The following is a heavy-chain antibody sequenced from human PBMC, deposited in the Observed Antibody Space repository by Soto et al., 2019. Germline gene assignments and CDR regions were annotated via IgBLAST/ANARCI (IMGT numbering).Heavy chain of an antibody. CDR1: GVSIGSHF. D-gene: IGHD2-15*01. V-gene: IGHV4-59*11. CDR3: ARLQYTVVTALDI. CDR2: IYHTVNT. J-gene: IGHJ3*02. Sequence: PSETLSLTCSVSGVSIGSHFGSWIRQAPGKGPELVGYIYHTVNTKYNPALKSQVTISMDTSKNQLSLQPSPVTAADTAVYYCARLQYTVVTALDIWGQGTMVTVSS.